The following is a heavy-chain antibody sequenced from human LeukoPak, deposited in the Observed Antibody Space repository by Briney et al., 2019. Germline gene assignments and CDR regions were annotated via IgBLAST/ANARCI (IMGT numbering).Heavy chain of an antibody. J-gene: IGHJ3*02. CDR3: ARGESITIFGVVQTSWAFDI. CDR2: IYSGGST. Sequence: PGGPLRLSCAASGFTVSSNYMSWVRQAPGKGLEWVSVIYSGGSTYYADSVKGRFTISRDNSKNTLYLQMNSLRAEDTAVYYCARGESITIFGVVQTSWAFDIWGQGAMVTVSS. D-gene: IGHD3-3*01. CDR1: GFTVSSNY. V-gene: IGHV3-53*01.